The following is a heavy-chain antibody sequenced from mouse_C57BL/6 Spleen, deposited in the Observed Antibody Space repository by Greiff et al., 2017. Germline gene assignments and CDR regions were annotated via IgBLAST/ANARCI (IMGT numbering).Heavy chain of an antibody. D-gene: IGHD1-1*01. V-gene: IGHV1-18*01. CDR1: GYTFTDYN. CDR3: ASKDGSRVYWYFDV. CDR2: INPNNGGT. Sequence: SGPELVKPGASVKIPCKASGYTFTDYNMDWVKQSHGKSLEWIGDINPNNGGTIYNQKFKGKATLTVDKSSSTAYMELRSLTSEDTAVYYCASKDGSRVYWYFDVWGTGTTVTVS. J-gene: IGHJ1*03.